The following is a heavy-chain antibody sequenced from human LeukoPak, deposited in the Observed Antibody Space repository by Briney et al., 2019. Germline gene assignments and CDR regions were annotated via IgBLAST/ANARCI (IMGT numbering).Heavy chain of an antibody. CDR3: ARVADPFTGAYYFDY. J-gene: IGHJ4*02. V-gene: IGHV3-33*01. Sequence: GGSLRLSCTASGFTFSSYGMHWVRQAPGKGLEWVAVIWYDGSNEYYADSVKGRFTISRDNSKNTLYLQMNSLRAEDTAVYYCARVADPFTGAYYFDYWGQGTLVTVSS. D-gene: IGHD3-10*01. CDR1: GFTFSSYG. CDR2: IWYDGSNE.